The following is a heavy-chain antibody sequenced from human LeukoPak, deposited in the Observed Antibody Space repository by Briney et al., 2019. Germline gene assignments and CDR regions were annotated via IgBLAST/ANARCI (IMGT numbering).Heavy chain of an antibody. D-gene: IGHD1-26*01. CDR3: ASIVGANFDY. CDR1: GFTFSSYA. V-gene: IGHV3-30-3*01. J-gene: IGHJ4*02. CDR2: MSYDGSNK. Sequence: GGSLRLSCAASGFTFSSYAMHWVRQAPGKGLEWVAVMSYDGSNKYYADSVKGRFTISRDNSKNTLYLQMNSLRAEDTAVYYCASIVGANFDYWGQGTLVTVSS.